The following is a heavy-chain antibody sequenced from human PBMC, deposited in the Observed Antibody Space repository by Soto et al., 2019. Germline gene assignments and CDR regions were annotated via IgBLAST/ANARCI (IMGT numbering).Heavy chain of an antibody. V-gene: IGHV5-51*01. J-gene: IGHJ5*02. Sequence: PGESLKISCRTSGYRFTSYWIAWVLQMPGKGLEWMGIIFPSDSDTRYSPSFQGQVTISADRSSSTVFLQWASLKASDTAVYFCARKDKSGYFNWFDTWGQGTLDTVSS. CDR2: IFPSDSDT. CDR1: GYRFTSYW. D-gene: IGHD3-22*01. CDR3: ARKDKSGYFNWFDT.